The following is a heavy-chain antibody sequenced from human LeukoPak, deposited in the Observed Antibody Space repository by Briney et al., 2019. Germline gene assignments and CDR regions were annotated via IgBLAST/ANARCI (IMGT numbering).Heavy chain of an antibody. CDR1: GYTFTSYD. CDR3: ARGDYYDSSGYYDVWFDP. J-gene: IGHJ5*02. V-gene: IGHV1-8*01. D-gene: IGHD3-22*01. Sequence: ASVKVSCKASGYTFTSYDINWVRQATGQGLEWMGWMNPNSGNTGYAQKFQGRVTMTRNTSISTAYMELSSLRSEDTAVYYCARGDYYDSSGYYDVWFDPWGPGTLVTVSS. CDR2: MNPNSGNT.